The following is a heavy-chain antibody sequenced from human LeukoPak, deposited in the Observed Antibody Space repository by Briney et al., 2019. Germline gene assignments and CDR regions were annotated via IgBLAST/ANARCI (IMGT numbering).Heavy chain of an antibody. D-gene: IGHD3-10*01. CDR1: GFTFSSCE. Sequence: PGGSLRLSCAASGFTFSSCEMNWVRQAPGKGLEWISYIGSGGSTIYNADSVKGRFTISRDNAKNSLYLQMNSLRAEDTAVYYCARINIRWFDPWGQGTLVTVSS. V-gene: IGHV3-48*03. CDR3: ARINIRWFDP. J-gene: IGHJ5*02. CDR2: IGSGGSTI.